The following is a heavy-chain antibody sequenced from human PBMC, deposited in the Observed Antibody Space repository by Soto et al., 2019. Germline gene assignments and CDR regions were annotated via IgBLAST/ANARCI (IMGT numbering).Heavy chain of an antibody. Sequence: HPGGSLRLSCAASGFTFSSYAMHWVRQAPGKGLEWVAVISYDGSNKYYADSVKGRFTISRDNSKNTLYLQMNSLRAEDTAVYYCARNYYDSSGYEPEDYWGQGTLVTVSS. D-gene: IGHD3-22*01. V-gene: IGHV3-30-3*01. CDR3: ARNYYDSSGYEPEDY. CDR2: ISYDGSNK. J-gene: IGHJ4*02. CDR1: GFTFSSYA.